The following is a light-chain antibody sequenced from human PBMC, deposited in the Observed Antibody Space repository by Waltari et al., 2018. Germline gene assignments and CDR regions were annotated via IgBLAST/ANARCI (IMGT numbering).Light chain of an antibody. CDR1: QSVNVW. V-gene: IGKV1-5*03. J-gene: IGKJ1*01. CDR2: KTS. Sequence: DVQMTQSPSTLSASVGDRVTITCRASQSVNVWLAWYQQKQGKAPKLLIYKTSNLEKGVPSRFSGDGYGTEFTLTISSLQRDDFATYYCQHYSGSLRAFGQGTRVEVK. CDR3: QHYSGSLRA.